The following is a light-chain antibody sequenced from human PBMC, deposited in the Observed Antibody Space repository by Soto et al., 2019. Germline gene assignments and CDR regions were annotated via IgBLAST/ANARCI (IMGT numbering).Light chain of an antibody. Sequence: EIVLTQSPGTMSVSPGERVTLSCRASQSVSSSFLAWHQQKPGQAPRLLIYGASSRAGGIPDRFRGSGSGTDFTLTISRLEPEDFAVYYCQQYGSSPFTFGPGTKVEVK. J-gene: IGKJ3*01. CDR2: GAS. CDR3: QQYGSSPFT. V-gene: IGKV3-20*01. CDR1: QSVSSSF.